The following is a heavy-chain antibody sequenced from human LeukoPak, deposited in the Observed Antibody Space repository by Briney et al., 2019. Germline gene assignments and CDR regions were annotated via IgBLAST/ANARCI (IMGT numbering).Heavy chain of an antibody. D-gene: IGHD3-22*01. CDR2: IKQDGSEK. CDR3: ARGYYYDSIGYYPDY. Sequence: GGSLRLSCAASGFTFSSYWMSWVRQSPGKGLEWVANIKQDGSEKYYVDSVKGRFTISRDNAKNSLFLQMSGLRAEDTAVYYCARGYYYDSIGYYPDYWGQGTLVTVSS. J-gene: IGHJ4*02. V-gene: IGHV3-7*01. CDR1: GFTFSSYW.